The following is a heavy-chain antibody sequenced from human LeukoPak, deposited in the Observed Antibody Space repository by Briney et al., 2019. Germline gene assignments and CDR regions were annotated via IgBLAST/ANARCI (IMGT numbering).Heavy chain of an antibody. J-gene: IGHJ4*02. CDR3: AKLPVIAVAGTGLFDY. Sequence: GGSLRLSCAASGFTFSSYAMSWVRQAPGKGLEWVSAISGSGGSTYYADSAKGRFTISRDNSRNTLYLQMNSLRAEDTAVYYCAKLPVIAVAGTGLFDYWGQGTLVTVSS. CDR2: ISGSGGST. CDR1: GFTFSSYA. V-gene: IGHV3-23*01. D-gene: IGHD6-19*01.